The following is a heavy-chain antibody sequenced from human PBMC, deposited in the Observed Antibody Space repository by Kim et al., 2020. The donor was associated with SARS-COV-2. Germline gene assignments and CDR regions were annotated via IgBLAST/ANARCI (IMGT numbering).Heavy chain of an antibody. CDR1: GGSISSYY. D-gene: IGHD3-3*01. CDR2: MFYSGYT. J-gene: IGHJ6*02. V-gene: IGHV4-59*01. Sequence: SETLSLTFTVSGGSISSYYWSWIRQPPGKGLEWIGYMFYSGYTNYNPSLESRVTISVDTSKNQFSLNLNSLTAAATAVYYCARGGSRTIFPVWGQGTTVT. CDR3: ARGGSRTIFPV.